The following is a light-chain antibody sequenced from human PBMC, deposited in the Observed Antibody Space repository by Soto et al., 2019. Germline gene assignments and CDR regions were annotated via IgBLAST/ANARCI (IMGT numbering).Light chain of an antibody. CDR2: DVS. V-gene: IGLV2-14*01. CDR1: SSDVGGYNY. CDR3: RSYTSSSLS. J-gene: IGLJ1*01. Sequence: QSVLTQPASVSGSPGQSITISCTGTSSDVGGYNYVSWYQQHPGKAPKLMIYDVSNRPSGVSNRFSGSKSGNTASLTISGLQAEDEADYYSRSYTSSSLSFGTGTKVPVL.